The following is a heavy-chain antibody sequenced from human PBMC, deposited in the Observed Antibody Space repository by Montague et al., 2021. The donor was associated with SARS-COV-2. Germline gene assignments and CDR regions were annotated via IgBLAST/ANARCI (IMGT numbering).Heavy chain of an antibody. CDR1: GGSISSYY. CDR3: ARDQAAKISFKGAFDI. D-gene: IGHD3-3*01. J-gene: IGHJ3*02. Sequence: SETLSLTCTVSGGSISSYYWYWIRETPAKGLEWIGYIYYSGTTNYNPSLKSRVTISLDTPKNQFSLNLNPVSAADTAIYYCARDQAAKISFKGAFDIWGQGRMVTVSS. V-gene: IGHV4-59*01. CDR2: IYYSGTT.